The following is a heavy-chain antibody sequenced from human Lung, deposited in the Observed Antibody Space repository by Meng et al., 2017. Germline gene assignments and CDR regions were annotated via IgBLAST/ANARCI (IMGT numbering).Heavy chain of an antibody. D-gene: IGHD3-10*01. V-gene: IGHV1-69*06. CDR2: IIPMFDTP. CDR3: ARDPLDYYGSDSDELDY. J-gene: IGHJ4*02. Sequence: SVKVSCKASGGTFNSYAINWVRQAPGQGLEWMGGIIPMFDTPIYPQKFQGRVTITADTSSSAVYMELSRLKSEDTAVYYCARDPLDYYGSDSDELDYWGLGTLVTVSS. CDR1: GGTFNSYA.